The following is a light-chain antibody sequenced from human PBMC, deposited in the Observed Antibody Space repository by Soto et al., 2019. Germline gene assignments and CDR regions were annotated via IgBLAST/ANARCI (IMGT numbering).Light chain of an antibody. CDR3: QQYNAYAYT. CDR2: KAS. J-gene: IGKJ2*01. CDR1: QSISSW. V-gene: IGKV1-5*03. Sequence: DIQMTQSPSTLSASVGDRVTITCRASQSISSWLAWYQQKPGKAPNLLIYKASSLESGVPSRFSGSGSGTEFTLTISSLQPDDSATYYCQQYNAYAYTFGQGTKLEIK.